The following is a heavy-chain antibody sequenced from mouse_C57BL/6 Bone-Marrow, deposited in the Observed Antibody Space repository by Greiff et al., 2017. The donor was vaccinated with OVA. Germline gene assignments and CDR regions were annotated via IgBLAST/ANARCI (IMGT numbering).Heavy chain of an antibody. J-gene: IGHJ2*01. CDR2: IYPSDSET. CDR3: ARYGYGSYFDY. D-gene: IGHD1-1*01. Sequence: QVQLQQSGAELVRPGSSVKLSCKASGYTFTSYWMDWVKQRPGQGLEWIGNIYPSDSETHYNQKFQDKATLTVDKSSSTAYLQLSSLTSDDSAVYSCARYGYGSYFDYWGQGTTLTVSS. V-gene: IGHV1-61*01. CDR1: GYTFTSYW.